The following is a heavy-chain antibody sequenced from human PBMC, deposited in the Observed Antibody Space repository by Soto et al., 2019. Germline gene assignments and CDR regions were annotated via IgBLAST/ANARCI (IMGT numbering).Heavy chain of an antibody. CDR2: IFYSGST. J-gene: IGHJ5*02. Sequence: SETRSLTCNVSGGSISTSRSYWAWIRQPPGKGLEWLANIFYSGSTYYNPSLASRVTVSVDTSKNEFSLKLRSVTAADTAVYYCARQPTTGDTDLWFDPWGQGTLVTVSS. V-gene: IGHV4-39*01. CDR1: GGSISTSRSY. D-gene: IGHD2-21*01. CDR3: ARQPTTGDTDLWFDP.